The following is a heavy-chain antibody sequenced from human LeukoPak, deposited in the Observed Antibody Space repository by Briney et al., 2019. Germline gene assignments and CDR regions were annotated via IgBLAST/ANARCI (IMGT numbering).Heavy chain of an antibody. CDR3: ARGLATYLDY. V-gene: IGHV4-39*07. Sequence: NASETLSLTCTVSGGSISSSSYYWGWIRQPPGKGLEWIGEINHSGSTNYNPSLKSRVTISVDTSKNQFSLKLSSVTAADTAVYYCARGLATYLDYWGQGTLVTVSS. CDR1: GGSISSSSYY. D-gene: IGHD5-12*01. J-gene: IGHJ4*02. CDR2: INHSGST.